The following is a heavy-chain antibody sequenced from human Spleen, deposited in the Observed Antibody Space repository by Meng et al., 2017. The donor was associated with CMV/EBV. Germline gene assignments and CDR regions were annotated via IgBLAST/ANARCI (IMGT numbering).Heavy chain of an antibody. CDR3: VRALLWFGELNDY. V-gene: IGHV4-30-4*08. Sequence: QVQLQESGPGLVKPSQTLSLTCTCSGGSISSGDYYWSWIRQPPGKGLEWIGYIYYSGSTYYNPSLKSRVTISVDTSKNQFSLKLSSVTAADTAVYYCVRALLWFGELNDYWGQGTLVTVSS. CDR2: IYYSGST. CDR1: GGSISSGDYY. J-gene: IGHJ4*02. D-gene: IGHD3-10*01.